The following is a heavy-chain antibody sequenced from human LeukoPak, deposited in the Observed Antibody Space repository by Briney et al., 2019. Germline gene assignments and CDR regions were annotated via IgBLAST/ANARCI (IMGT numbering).Heavy chain of an antibody. D-gene: IGHD3-22*01. CDR2: ISGSGGST. CDR1: GFTFSSHA. Sequence: QPGGSLRLSCAASGFTFSSHAMSWVRQAPGKGLEWVSAISGSGGSTYYADSVKGRFTISRDNSKNTLYLQMNSLRAEDTAVYYCAKGHSGYDSYDSSGYTSSGYWRQGTLVTVSS. J-gene: IGHJ4*02. V-gene: IGHV3-23*01. CDR3: AKGHSGYDSYDSSGYTSSGY.